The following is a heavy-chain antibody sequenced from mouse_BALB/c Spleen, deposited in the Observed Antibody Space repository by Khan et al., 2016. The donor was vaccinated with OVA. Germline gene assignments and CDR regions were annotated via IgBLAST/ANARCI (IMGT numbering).Heavy chain of an antibody. V-gene: IGHV5-6*01. CDR1: GFTFSSYS. D-gene: IGHD4-1*01. CDR2: ISSGGDYP. Sequence: EVELVESGGDLVKPGGSLKLSCAASGFTFSSYSMSWVRQTPDKRLEWVASISSGGDYPYYPDSVKGRFTISRDNAKTTRYLQMSDLKSEDTAIYYCADHLTGSFAYWGQGTLVTVSA. J-gene: IGHJ3*01. CDR3: ADHLTGSFAY.